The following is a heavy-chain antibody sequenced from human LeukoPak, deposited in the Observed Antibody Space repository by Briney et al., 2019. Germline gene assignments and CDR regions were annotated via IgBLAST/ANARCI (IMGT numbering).Heavy chain of an antibody. Sequence: GESLKISCKGFGYSFTSYWIGWVRPMPGKGLEWMGIIYPGDSDTRYSPSFQGQVTISADKYISTAYLQWSSLKASDTAMYYCAVTYYYDSSGYLNWFDPWGQGTLVTVSS. CDR1: GYSFTSYW. V-gene: IGHV5-51*01. CDR3: AVTYYYDSSGYLNWFDP. J-gene: IGHJ5*02. CDR2: IYPGDSDT. D-gene: IGHD3-22*01.